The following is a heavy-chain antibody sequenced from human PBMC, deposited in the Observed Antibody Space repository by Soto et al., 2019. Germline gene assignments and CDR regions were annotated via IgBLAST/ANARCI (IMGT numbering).Heavy chain of an antibody. J-gene: IGHJ4*02. Sequence: GGSLRLSCAASGFTFSSYAMSWVRQAPGKGLEWVSAISGSGGSTYYADSVKGRFTISRDNSKNTLYLQMNSLRAEDTAVYYCAKTDVVVPAAIGWWGPSFDYWGQGTLVTVSS. CDR2: ISGSGGST. D-gene: IGHD2-2*01. V-gene: IGHV3-23*01. CDR3: AKTDVVVPAAIGWWGPSFDY. CDR1: GFTFSSYA.